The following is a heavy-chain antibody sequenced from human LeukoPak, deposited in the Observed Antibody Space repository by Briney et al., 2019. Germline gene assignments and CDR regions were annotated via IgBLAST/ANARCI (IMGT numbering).Heavy chain of an antibody. J-gene: IGHJ4*02. Sequence: SETLSLTCTVSGGSISFYSWTWIRQPPGKGLEWIEYIYSSGSTNYNPSLKSRVTISVDTSKNQFSLKLSSVAAADTAVYYCARGRKNYYDSSGYWDYWGQGTLVTVSS. D-gene: IGHD3-22*01. V-gene: IGHV4-4*09. CDR1: GGSISFYS. CDR3: ARGRKNYYDSSGYWDY. CDR2: IYSSGST.